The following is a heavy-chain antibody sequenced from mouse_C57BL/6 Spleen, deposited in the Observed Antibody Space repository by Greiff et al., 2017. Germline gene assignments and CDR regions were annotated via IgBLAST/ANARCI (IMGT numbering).Heavy chain of an antibody. CDR3: ARPPTRNYEFAY. Sequence: QVQLQQPGAELVKPGASVKLSCKASGYTFTSYWMHWVKQRPGQGLEWIGMIHPNSGSTNYNEKFKSKATLTVDKSSSTAYMQRSSLTSEDSAVYYCARPPTRNYEFAYWGQGTLVTVSA. V-gene: IGHV1-64*01. D-gene: IGHD2-1*01. CDR1: GYTFTSYW. J-gene: IGHJ3*01. CDR2: IHPNSGST.